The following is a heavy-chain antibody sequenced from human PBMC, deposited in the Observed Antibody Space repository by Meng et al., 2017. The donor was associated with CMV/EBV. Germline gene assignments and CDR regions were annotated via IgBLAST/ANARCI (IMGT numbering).Heavy chain of an antibody. Sequence: ASVKVSCKASGYTFTSYYMHWVRQAPGQGLEWMGIINPSGGSTSYAQKFQGRVTMTRDTSTSTVYMELSSLRSEDTAVYYCARDKVGYSSSWYGMDVWGQGTTVTVSS. CDR2: INPSGGST. D-gene: IGHD6-13*01. J-gene: IGHJ6*02. CDR1: GYTFTSYY. V-gene: IGHV1-46*01. CDR3: ARDKVGYSSSWYGMDV.